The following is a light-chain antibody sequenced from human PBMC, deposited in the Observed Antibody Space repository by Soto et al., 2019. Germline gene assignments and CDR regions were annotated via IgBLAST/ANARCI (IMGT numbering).Light chain of an antibody. V-gene: IGKV3-11*01. CDR1: QSVRRY. J-gene: IGKJ2*01. CDR2: DAS. CDR3: QQRNNWPLT. Sequence: EIVLTQSPATLSLSPGERATLSCRASQSVRRYLAWYQQRPGQAPRLLIYDASNRATGIPARFSGSGSETDFTLTISSLEPEDSAVYYCQQRNNWPLTFGQGTKLEIK.